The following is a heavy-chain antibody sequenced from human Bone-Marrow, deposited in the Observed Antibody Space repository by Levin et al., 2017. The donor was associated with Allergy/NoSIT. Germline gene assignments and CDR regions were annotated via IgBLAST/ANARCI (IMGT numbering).Heavy chain of an antibody. J-gene: IGHJ6*02. Sequence: GESLKISCKASAYTFISYDINWVRQATGQGLEWMGWMNPNSGNTVYAQKFQGRVTLTRDTSISTAYMELSSLRSEDTAVYYCARSHPGWDSRGRYYDYGMDFWGQGTTVTVYS. V-gene: IGHV1-8*01. D-gene: IGHD6-19*01. CDR2: MNPNSGNT. CDR3: ARSHPGWDSRGRYYDYGMDF. CDR1: AYTFISYD.